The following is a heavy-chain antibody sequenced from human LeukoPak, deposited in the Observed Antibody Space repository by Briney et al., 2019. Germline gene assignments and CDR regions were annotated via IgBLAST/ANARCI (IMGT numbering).Heavy chain of an antibody. CDR2: ISGSGGST. D-gene: IGHD2-2*01. Sequence: PGGSLRLSCAASGFTFSSYGMSWVRQAPGKGLEWVSAISGSGGSTYYADSVKGRFTISRDNSKNTLYLQMNSLRAEDTAVYYCAKDLLVVPAAYDAFDIWGQGTMVTVS. J-gene: IGHJ3*02. CDR1: GFTFSSYG. CDR3: AKDLLVVPAAYDAFDI. V-gene: IGHV3-23*01.